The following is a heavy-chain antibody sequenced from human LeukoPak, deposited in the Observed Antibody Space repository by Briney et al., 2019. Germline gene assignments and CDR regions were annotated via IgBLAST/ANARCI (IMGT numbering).Heavy chain of an antibody. Sequence: PGGSLRLSCAASGFTFSSSAMSWVRQVPGKGLEWVSGISASGGSTSYADSVRGRFTISRDNSKNTLYVQMNSLRDEDTAVYYCAKDFSVGVTMIRGPFDPWGQGTLVTVSS. CDR2: ISASGGST. CDR1: GFTFSSSA. D-gene: IGHD3-10*01. CDR3: AKDFSVGVTMIRGPFDP. J-gene: IGHJ5*02. V-gene: IGHV3-23*01.